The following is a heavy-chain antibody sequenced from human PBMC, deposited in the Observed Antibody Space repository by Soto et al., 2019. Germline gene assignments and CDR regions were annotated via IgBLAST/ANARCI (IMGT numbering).Heavy chain of an antibody. CDR3: AHRYYYDSSGYYYVYFQH. Sequence: GSGPTLVNPTRTLTLTCTFSGFSLSTSGMCVIWIRQPPGKALEWLARIDWDDDKFYSPSLKSRLTITKDTSKNQVVLTMTNMDPVDTATYYCAHRYYYDSSGYYYVYFQHWGQGTLVTVSS. J-gene: IGHJ1*01. CDR2: IDWDDDK. V-gene: IGHV2-70*12. CDR1: GFSLSTSGMC. D-gene: IGHD3-22*01.